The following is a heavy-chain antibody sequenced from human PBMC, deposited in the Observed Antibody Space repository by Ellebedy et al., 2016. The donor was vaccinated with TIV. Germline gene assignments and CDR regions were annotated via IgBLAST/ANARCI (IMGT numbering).Heavy chain of an antibody. CDR2: ISSSSSTI. J-gene: IGHJ3*02. CDR1: GFTFSSYS. V-gene: IGHV3-48*02. CDR3: ARDKSGYDPELDAFDI. Sequence: GGSLRLXXAASGFTFSSYSMNWVRQAPGKGLEWVSYISSSSSTIYYADSVKGRFTISRDNAKNSLYLQMNSLRDEDTAVYYCARDKSGYDPELDAFDIWGQGTMVTVSS. D-gene: IGHD5-12*01.